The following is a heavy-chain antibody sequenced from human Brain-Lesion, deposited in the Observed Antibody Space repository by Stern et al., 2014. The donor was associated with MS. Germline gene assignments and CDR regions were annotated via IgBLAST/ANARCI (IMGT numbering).Heavy chain of an antibody. J-gene: IGHJ4*02. CDR2: ISWDGGST. D-gene: IGHD3-22*01. CDR1: GFTFDDYG. V-gene: IGHV3-43D*03. CDR3: AKDIGDSSGYLDY. Sequence: QLVQSGGVVVQPGGSLRLSCAASGFTFDDYGMHWVRQAPGKGLEGVSLISWDGGSTYYADSVKGRFTISRDNSKNSLYLQMNSLGAEDTALYYCAKDIGDSSGYLDYWGQGTLVTVSS.